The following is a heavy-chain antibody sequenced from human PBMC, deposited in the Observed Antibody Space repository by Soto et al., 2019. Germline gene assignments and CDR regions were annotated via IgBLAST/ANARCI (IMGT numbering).Heavy chain of an antibody. J-gene: IGHJ4*02. V-gene: IGHV3-66*04. CDR3: ARHGYSYGGGYFDY. CDR1: GFTVSSNY. CDR2: IYSGGSA. Sequence: EVQLVESGGGLVQPGGSLRLSCAASGFTVSSNYMSWVRQAPGKGLEWVSVIYSGGSAYYADSAKGRFTISRDNSKNTLYLQMSSLRAEDTAVYYCARHGYSYGGGYFDYWGQGTLVTVSS. D-gene: IGHD5-18*01.